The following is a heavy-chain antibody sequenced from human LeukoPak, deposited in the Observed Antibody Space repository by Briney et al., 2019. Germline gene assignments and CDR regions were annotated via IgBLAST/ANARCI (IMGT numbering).Heavy chain of an antibody. Sequence: GGSLRLSCAASGFTFSSYSMNWVRQAPGKGLEWVSYISSSSTIIYYADSVKGRFTISRDNAKNSLYLQMNSLRAEDTAVYYCARDSNAGYFFDYWGQGTLVTVSS. J-gene: IGHJ4*02. V-gene: IGHV3-48*04. CDR1: GFTFSSYS. CDR2: ISSSSTII. CDR3: ARDSNAGYFFDY.